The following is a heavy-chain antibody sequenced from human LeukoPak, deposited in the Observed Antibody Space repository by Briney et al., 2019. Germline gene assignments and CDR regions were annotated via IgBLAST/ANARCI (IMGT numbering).Heavy chain of an antibody. D-gene: IGHD5-12*01. CDR2: INHSGST. J-gene: IGHJ4*02. V-gene: IGHV4-34*01. CDR1: GGSFSGYY. CDR3: ARSKNVDIVATTLDY. Sequence: PSETLSLTCAVYGGSFSGYYWSWIRQPPGKGLEWIGEINHSGSTNYNPSLKSRVTISVDTSKNQFSLKLSSVTAADPAVYYCARSKNVDIVATTLDYWGQGTLVTVSS.